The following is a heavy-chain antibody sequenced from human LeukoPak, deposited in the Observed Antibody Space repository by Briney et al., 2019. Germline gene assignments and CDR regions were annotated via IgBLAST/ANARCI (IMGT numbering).Heavy chain of an antibody. CDR2: ISSSSSTI. V-gene: IGHV3-48*01. D-gene: IGHD6-13*01. Sequence: PGGSLRLSCAASGFTFSSYSMNWVRQAPGKGLEWVSYISSSSSTIYYADSVKGRFTISRDNAKNSLYLQMNSLRAEDTAVYYCAREDETRIAAAPRSFDYWGQGTLVTVSS. CDR1: GFTFSSYS. CDR3: AREDETRIAAAPRSFDY. J-gene: IGHJ4*02.